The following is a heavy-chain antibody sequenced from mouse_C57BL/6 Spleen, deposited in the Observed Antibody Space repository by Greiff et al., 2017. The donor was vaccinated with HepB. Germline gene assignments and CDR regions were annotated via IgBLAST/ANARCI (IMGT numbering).Heavy chain of an antibody. V-gene: IGHV10-1*01. Sequence: DVKLVESGGGLVQPKGSLKLSCAASGFSFNTYAMNWVRQAPGKGLEWVARIRSKSNNYATYYADSVKDRFTISRDDSESMLYLQMNNLKTEDTAMYYGVRHGTTVVDWYFDVWGTGTTVTVSS. J-gene: IGHJ1*03. CDR3: VRHGTTVVDWYFDV. CDR2: IRSKSNNYAT. CDR1: GFSFNTYA. D-gene: IGHD1-1*01.